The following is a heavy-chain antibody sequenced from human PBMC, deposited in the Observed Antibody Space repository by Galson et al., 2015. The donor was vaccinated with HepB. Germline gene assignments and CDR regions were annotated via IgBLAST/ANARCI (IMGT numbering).Heavy chain of an antibody. V-gene: IGHV1-2*02. Sequence: SVKVSCKASGYTFSGYYIHWLRQAPGQGLEWVGWINPNNGATQYAQRFQGRVSLTRDTSLTTASMELSRLRSDDSAVYFCARETDNGGNFDYWGQGTLVTVS. CDR1: GYTFSGYY. J-gene: IGHJ4*02. D-gene: IGHD4-23*01. CDR3: ARETDNGGNFDY. CDR2: INPNNGAT.